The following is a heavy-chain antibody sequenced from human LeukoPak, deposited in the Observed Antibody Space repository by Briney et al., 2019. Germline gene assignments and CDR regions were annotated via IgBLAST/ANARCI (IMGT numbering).Heavy chain of an antibody. V-gene: IGHV3-23*01. CDR1: GFTVSNNY. J-gene: IGHJ4*02. CDR3: AKAADYVFYFDY. D-gene: IGHD4-17*01. CDR2: ISGSGGST. Sequence: PGGSLRLSCAASGFTVSNNYMSWVRQAPGKGLEWVSAISGSGGSTYYADSVKGRFTISRDNSKNTLYLQMNSLRAEDTAVYYCAKAADYVFYFDYWGQGTLVTVSS.